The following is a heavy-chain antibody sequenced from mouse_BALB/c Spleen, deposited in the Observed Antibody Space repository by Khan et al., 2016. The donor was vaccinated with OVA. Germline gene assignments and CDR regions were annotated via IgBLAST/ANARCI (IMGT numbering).Heavy chain of an antibody. CDR2: INTYTGEP. V-gene: IGHV9-1*02. D-gene: IGHD6-2*01. Sequence: QIQLVQSGPELKKPGETVKISCKASGYTFTNYGMTWVKQAPGKGLKWMGWINTYTGEPTYADDFKGRFVFSLETSASTAYLQISNLKNEDMTTYFCARFSSYWYSDVWGTGTTVTVSS. J-gene: IGHJ1*03. CDR3: ARFSSYWYSDV. CDR1: GYTFTNYG.